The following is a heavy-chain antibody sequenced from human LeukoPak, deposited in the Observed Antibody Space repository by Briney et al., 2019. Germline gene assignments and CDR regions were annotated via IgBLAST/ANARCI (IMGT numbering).Heavy chain of an antibody. CDR2: ISGSGGST. D-gene: IGHD3-10*01. CDR1: GFTFSSYA. J-gene: IGHJ4*02. Sequence: GGSLRLSCAAPGFTFSSYAMSWVRQAPGKGLEWVSAISGSGGSTYYADSVKGRFTISRDNSKNTLYLQMNSLRAEDTAVYYCAKAFSTPYYYGSGTFSSRGETQSDYWGQGTLVTVSS. V-gene: IGHV3-23*01. CDR3: AKAFSTPYYYGSGTFSSRGETQSDY.